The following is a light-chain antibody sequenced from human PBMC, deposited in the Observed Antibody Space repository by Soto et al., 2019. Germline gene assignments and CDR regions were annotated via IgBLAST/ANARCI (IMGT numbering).Light chain of an antibody. J-gene: IGLJ1*01. Sequence: QSALTQPASVSGSPGQSITISCTGTSSDVGAYDFVSWYQQHPDKAPKLMIYEVSNRPSGVSNRFSGSKSVNTATLTISGLQAEDEADYYCSSYSSSSTRVFGPVT. V-gene: IGLV2-14*03. CDR1: SSDVGAYDF. CDR3: SSYSSSSTRV. CDR2: EVS.